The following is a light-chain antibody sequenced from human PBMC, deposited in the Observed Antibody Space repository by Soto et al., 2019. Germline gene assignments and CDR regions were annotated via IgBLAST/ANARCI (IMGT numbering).Light chain of an antibody. CDR3: QQRTNWRWT. CDR2: DAS. CDR1: QSVSSY. J-gene: IGKJ1*01. Sequence: EIVLTQSPATLSLSPGERATLSCRASQSVSSYLAWYQQRPGQAPRLLIYDASNRATGIPARFSGSGSGTHFTLTISRLEPEDFAVYYCQQRTNWRWTFGQGTKVEIK. V-gene: IGKV3-11*01.